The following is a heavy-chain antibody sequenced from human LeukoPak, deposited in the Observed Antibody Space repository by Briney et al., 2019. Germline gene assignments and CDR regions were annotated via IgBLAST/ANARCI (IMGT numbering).Heavy chain of an antibody. D-gene: IGHD3-22*01. V-gene: IGHV3-53*01. CDR3: ARDRRGFYDSSGLDAFDI. CDR2: IYSGGST. Sequence: GGSLRLSCAASGFTVSSNYMSWVRQAPGKGLEWVSVIYSGGSTYSPASVKGRFTISRDNSKNTLYLQMNSLRAEDTAVYYCARDRRGFYDSSGLDAFDIWGQGTMVTVSS. CDR1: GFTVSSNY. J-gene: IGHJ3*02.